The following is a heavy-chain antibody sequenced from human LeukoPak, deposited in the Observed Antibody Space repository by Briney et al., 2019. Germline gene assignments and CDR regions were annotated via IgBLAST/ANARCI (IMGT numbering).Heavy chain of an antibody. V-gene: IGHV4-61*08. CDR1: GGSISSGGYY. J-gene: IGHJ6*02. CDR2: IYYSGST. Sequence: PSETLSLTCTVSGGSISSGGYYWSWIRQHPGKGLEWIGYIYYSGSTNYNPSLKSRVTISVDTSKNQFSLKLSSVTAADTALYYCARQQYYYDNSGSWFYYYGMDVWGPGTTVTVSS. D-gene: IGHD3-22*01. CDR3: ARQQYYYDNSGSWFYYYGMDV.